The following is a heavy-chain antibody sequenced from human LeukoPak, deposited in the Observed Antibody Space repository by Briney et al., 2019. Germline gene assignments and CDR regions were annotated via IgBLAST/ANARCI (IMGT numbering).Heavy chain of an antibody. J-gene: IGHJ4*02. V-gene: IGHV3-23*01. CDR1: GFTFSSYA. Sequence: GGSLRLSCAASGFTFSSYAMSWVRQAPGKGLEWVSAISGRGGSTYYADSVKGRFTISRDNSKNTLYLQMNSLRAEDTAVYYCAKDMTMIVVVTLFDYWGQGTLVTVSS. CDR2: ISGRGGST. CDR3: AKDMTMIVVVTLFDY. D-gene: IGHD3-22*01.